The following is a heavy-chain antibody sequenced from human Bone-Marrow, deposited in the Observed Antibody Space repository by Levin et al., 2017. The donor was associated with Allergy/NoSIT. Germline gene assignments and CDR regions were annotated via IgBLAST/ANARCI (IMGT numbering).Heavy chain of an antibody. CDR1: GFTFSSYA. J-gene: IGHJ4*02. Sequence: GESLKISCAASGFTFSSYAMNWVRQAPGKGLEWVSGISGSGGSTYYADSVTGRFTISRDNSKNTLYLQMNSLRAGDTAVYYCAKRGSQWRGGRGFDYWGQGTLVTVPS. V-gene: IGHV3-23*01. D-gene: IGHD6-19*01. CDR2: ISGSGGST. CDR3: AKRGSQWRGGRGFDY.